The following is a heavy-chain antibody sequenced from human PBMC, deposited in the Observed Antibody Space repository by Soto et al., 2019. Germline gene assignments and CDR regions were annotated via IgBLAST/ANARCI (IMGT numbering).Heavy chain of an antibody. V-gene: IGHV3-23*01. D-gene: IGHD6-19*01. CDR1: GFTFSSYT. J-gene: IGHJ3*02. CDR2: ISGRGDDT. CDR3: VRRGGSGWGDFDI. Sequence: GGSLRLSCAASGFTFSSYTMNWVRQVPGKGLQWVSSISGRGDDTFYADSVKGRFTISRDNPKNTLYLQMNSLTAEDTAVYFCVRRGGSGWGDFDIWGQGNPGHRLL.